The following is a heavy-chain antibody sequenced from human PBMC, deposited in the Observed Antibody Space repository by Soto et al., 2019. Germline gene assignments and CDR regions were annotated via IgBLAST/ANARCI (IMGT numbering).Heavy chain of an antibody. Sequence: AGGSLRLSCAASGFICGSYDMSWVRQAPGKGLEWVSTILVDGRTFYVDSVKGRFTISRDSSQNTVHLQMNSLTAGDTALYYCAKATATGGGAFDICGQGTKVTVSS. CDR2: ILVDGRT. D-gene: IGHD2-8*02. J-gene: IGHJ3*02. CDR1: GFICGSYD. V-gene: IGHV3-23*01. CDR3: AKATATGGGAFDI.